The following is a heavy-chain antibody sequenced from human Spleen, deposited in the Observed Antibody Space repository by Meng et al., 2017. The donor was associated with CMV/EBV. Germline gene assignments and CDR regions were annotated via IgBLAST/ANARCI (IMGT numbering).Heavy chain of an antibody. CDR3: ARAPTYCSGGSCYPYFDY. Sequence: QGQLQESGPGLVKPSETLSLTCTVSGGSISSYYWSWIRQPAGKGLEWIGRIYTSGSTNYNPSLKSRVTMSVDTSKNQFSLKLSSVTAADTAVYYCARAPTYCSGGSCYPYFDYRGQGTLVTVSS. D-gene: IGHD2-15*01. CDR1: GGSISSYY. J-gene: IGHJ4*02. CDR2: IYTSGST. V-gene: IGHV4-4*07.